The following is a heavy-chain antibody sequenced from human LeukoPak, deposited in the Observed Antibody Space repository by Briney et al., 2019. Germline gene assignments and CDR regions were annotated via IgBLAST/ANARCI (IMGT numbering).Heavy chain of an antibody. CDR3: ATPGLARAY. CDR2: FYYSGST. J-gene: IGHJ4*02. Sequence: PSETLSLTCTVSGGSITNNNYYWDWIRQPPGKGLEWIGDFYYSGSTHYNPSLKSRVTISADTSKNHFSLKLSSVIAADMAVYYCATPGLARAYWGQGTLVTVSS. CDR1: GGSITNNNYY. D-gene: IGHD1-14*01. V-gene: IGHV4-39*02.